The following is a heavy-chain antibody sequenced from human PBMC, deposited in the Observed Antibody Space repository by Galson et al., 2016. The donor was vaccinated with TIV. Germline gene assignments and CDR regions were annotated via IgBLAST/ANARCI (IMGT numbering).Heavy chain of an antibody. CDR1: GFTFSDFW. D-gene: IGHD3/OR15-3a*01. Sequence: SLRLSCAASGFTFSDFWIHWVRQTPGRGPVWVSRINGDGSDMTYADSVKGRFTITRDNGKNTLYLQMHSLRVEDTAVYYCARAGDWLGVYGLDGWGQGTTVTVAS. CDR2: INGDGSDM. V-gene: IGHV3-74*01. J-gene: IGHJ6*02. CDR3: ARAGDWLGVYGLDG.